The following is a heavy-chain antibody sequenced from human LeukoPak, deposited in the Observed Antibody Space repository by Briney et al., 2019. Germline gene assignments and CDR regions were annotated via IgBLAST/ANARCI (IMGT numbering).Heavy chain of an antibody. CDR1: GFTFSSYW. V-gene: IGHV3-7*01. J-gene: IGHJ3*02. Sequence: GGSLRLSCAASGFTFSSYWMSWVRQAPGKGLEWVANIKQDGSEKYYVDSVKGRFTISRDNAKNSLYLQMNSLRAEDTAVYYCAREYSSSCNAFDIWGQGTMVTVSS. CDR3: AREYSSSCNAFDI. D-gene: IGHD6-13*01. CDR2: IKQDGSEK.